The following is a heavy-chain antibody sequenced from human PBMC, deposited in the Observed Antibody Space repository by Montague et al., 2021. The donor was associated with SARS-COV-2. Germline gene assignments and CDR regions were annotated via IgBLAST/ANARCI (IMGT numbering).Heavy chain of an antibody. D-gene: IGHD6-19*01. CDR3: ARLKVAPNGGWNWFDP. CDR2: IFHTGAP. V-gene: IGHV4-30-2*01. CDR1: GGSISSGGFP. Sequence: TLSLTCSLSGGSISSGGFPWSWIRQPPGKGLEWLGHIFHTGAPHYSPSLKSRVTISIDRSKNQFSLNLDSVTAADTAVYYCARLKVAPNGGWNWFDPWGQGILVTVSS. J-gene: IGHJ5*02.